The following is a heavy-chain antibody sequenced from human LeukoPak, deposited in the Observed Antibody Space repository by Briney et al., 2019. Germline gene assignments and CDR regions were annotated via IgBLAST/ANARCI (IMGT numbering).Heavy chain of an antibody. Sequence: PGGSLRLSCAASGFTFSGSAMHWVRQASGKGLEWVGRIRSKANSYATAYAASVKGRFTISRDDSKNTAYLQMNSLKTEDTAVYYCARDPLYYYGSGSYYPFDYWGQGTLVTVSS. J-gene: IGHJ4*02. CDR2: IRSKANSYAT. V-gene: IGHV3-73*01. D-gene: IGHD3-10*01. CDR1: GFTFSGSA. CDR3: ARDPLYYYGSGSYYPFDY.